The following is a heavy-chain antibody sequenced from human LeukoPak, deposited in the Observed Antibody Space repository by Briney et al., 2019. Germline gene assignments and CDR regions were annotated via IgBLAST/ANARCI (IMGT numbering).Heavy chain of an antibody. Sequence: PGGSLRLSCAASGFTLSSYSMNWVRQAPGKGLEWVSSISSSSSYIYYADSVKGRFTISRDNAKNSLYLQMNSLRAEDTAVYYCARDGLWPRPSAFDIWGQGTMVTVSS. CDR1: GFTLSSYS. V-gene: IGHV3-21*01. CDR2: ISSSSSYI. J-gene: IGHJ3*02. D-gene: IGHD2-21*01. CDR3: ARDGLWPRPSAFDI.